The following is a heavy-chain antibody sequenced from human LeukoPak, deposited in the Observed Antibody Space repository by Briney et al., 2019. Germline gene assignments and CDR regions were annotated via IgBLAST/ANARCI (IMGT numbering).Heavy chain of an antibody. CDR2: ISGSGGST. CDR3: AKDRASWIQLVDAFDI. Sequence: GGSLRLSCAASGFTFSSYAMSWVRQAPGKGLEWVSAISGSGGSTYYADPVKGRFTISRDNSKNTLYLQMNSLRAEDTAVYYCAKDRASWIQLVDAFDIWGQGTMVTVPS. V-gene: IGHV3-23*01. CDR1: GFTFSSYA. J-gene: IGHJ3*02. D-gene: IGHD5-18*01.